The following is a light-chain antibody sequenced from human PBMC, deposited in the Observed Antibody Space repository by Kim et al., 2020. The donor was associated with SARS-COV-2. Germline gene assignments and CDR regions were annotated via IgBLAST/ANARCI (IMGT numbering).Light chain of an antibody. V-gene: IGKV1-27*01. Sequence: ASVGDTVTIACRASQCISNYLAWYQQKPGKVPTFLIYAASTLQSGVPSRFSGSVSGTDFTLTISSLQTEDVATYYCQKYNSAPPTFGGGTKVDIK. CDR2: AAS. CDR3: QKYNSAPPT. CDR1: QCISNY. J-gene: IGKJ4*01.